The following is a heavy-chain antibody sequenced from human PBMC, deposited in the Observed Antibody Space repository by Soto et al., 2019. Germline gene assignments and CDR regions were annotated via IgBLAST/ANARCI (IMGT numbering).Heavy chain of an antibody. CDR2: IREDGGEK. Sequence: EEQLVESGGGLVQPGGSLRLSCAASGLTFSSYWMTWVRQAPGKGLEWVANIREDGGEKNYVDSVKGRFTISRDNSKNSLYLQMNSPRVEDTAVYYCASGDAIGDDPWGQGTLVTVSS. CDR3: ASGDAIGDDP. D-gene: IGHD3-10*01. V-gene: IGHV3-7*01. CDR1: GLTFSSYW. J-gene: IGHJ5*02.